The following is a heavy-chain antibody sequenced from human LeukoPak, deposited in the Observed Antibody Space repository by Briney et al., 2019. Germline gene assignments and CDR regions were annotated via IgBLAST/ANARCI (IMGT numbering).Heavy chain of an antibody. D-gene: IGHD2-2*01. CDR1: GFTFDDYA. V-gene: IGHV3-9*03. CDR3: AKDEGYCSSTSCYGDAFDV. J-gene: IGHJ3*01. CDR2: ISWNSDDI. Sequence: AGGSLRLSCTASGFTFDDYAMHWVRQAPGKGLEWVSGISWNSDDIGYAASVKGRFIISRDNAKNSLHLQMNSLRAEDMALYYCAKDEGYCSSTSCYGDAFDVWGQGTMVTVSS.